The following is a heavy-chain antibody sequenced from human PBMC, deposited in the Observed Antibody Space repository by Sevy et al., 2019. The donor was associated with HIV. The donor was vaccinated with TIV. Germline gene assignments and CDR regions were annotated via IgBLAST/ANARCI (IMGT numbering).Heavy chain of an antibody. Sequence: SETLSLTCTVSGGSFSSSSYYWNWIRQPAGRGVEWIGRIYTSGSTNYNPSLKSRVTMSVDTSKNQFSLKLSSVTAADTAVYYCAGRIAVAAFDYWGQGNLVTVSS. J-gene: IGHJ4*02. D-gene: IGHD6-19*01. V-gene: IGHV4-61*02. CDR3: AGRIAVAAFDY. CDR1: GGSFSSSSYY. CDR2: IYTSGST.